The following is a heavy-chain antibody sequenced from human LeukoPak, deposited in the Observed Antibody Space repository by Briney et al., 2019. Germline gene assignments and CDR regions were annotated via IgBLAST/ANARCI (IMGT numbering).Heavy chain of an antibody. Sequence: GGSLRLSCAASGFTFSTYAVNWVRQAPGKGLEWVSAISGSGGSTYYADSVKGRFTISRDNSKNTLYLQMNSLRAEDTAVYYCAKDRRYYDSSGLTWGQGTLVTVSS. V-gene: IGHV3-23*01. CDR3: AKDRRYYDSSGLT. CDR1: GFTFSTYA. D-gene: IGHD3-22*01. CDR2: ISGSGGST. J-gene: IGHJ4*02.